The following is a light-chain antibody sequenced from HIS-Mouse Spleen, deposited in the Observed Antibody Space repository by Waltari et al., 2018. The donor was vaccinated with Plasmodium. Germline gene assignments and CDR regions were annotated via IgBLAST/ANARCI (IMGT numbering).Light chain of an antibody. J-gene: IGLJ3*02. CDR2: EDS. V-gene: IGLV3-10*01. CDR3: YSTDSSGNHRV. CDR1: ALPTKY. Sequence: SYELTQPPSVSVSPGPTASITCSGDALPTKYAYWYQQKSGQAPGLVIYEDSKRPSGIPERFSGSSSGTMATLTISGAQVEDEADYYCYSTDSSGNHRVFGGGTKLTVL.